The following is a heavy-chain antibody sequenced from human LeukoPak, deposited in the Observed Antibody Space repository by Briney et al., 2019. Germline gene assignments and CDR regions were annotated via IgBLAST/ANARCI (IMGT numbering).Heavy chain of an antibody. CDR2: ISSSSYI. CDR3: ARRGYGSGSYYVSS. CDR1: GFTFSSYS. D-gene: IGHD3-10*01. J-gene: IGHJ5*02. Sequence: GGSLRLSCTASGFTFSSYSMNWVRQAPGKGLEWVSSISSSSYIYYADSVKGRFTISRDNAKNSLYLQMNSLRAEDTAVYYCARRGYGSGSYYVSSWGQGTLVTVSS. V-gene: IGHV3-21*04.